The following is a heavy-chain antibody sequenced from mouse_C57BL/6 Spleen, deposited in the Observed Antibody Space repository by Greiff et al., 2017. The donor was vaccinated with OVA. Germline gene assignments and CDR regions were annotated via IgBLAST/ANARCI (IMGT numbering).Heavy chain of an antibody. J-gene: IGHJ4*01. CDR2: ISSGSSSI. D-gene: IGHD1-1*01. Sequence: QGVESGGGLVKPGGSLKLSCAASGFTFSDYGMHWVRQAPEKGLEWVAYISSGSSSIYYADTVKGRFTISRDNAKITLFLQMTSLRSEDTAMYYCERTTHWTDGSSFYAMDYWGQGTSVTVSS. CDR3: ERTTHWTDGSSFYAMDY. V-gene: IGHV5-17*01. CDR1: GFTFSDYG.